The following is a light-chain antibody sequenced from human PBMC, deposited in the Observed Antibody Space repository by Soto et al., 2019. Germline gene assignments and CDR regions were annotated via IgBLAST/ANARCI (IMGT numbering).Light chain of an antibody. J-gene: IGKJ2*01. CDR3: QHFNNLPYT. Sequence: DIQMTQSPSSLSASVGDRVTITCRASEDISNYLNWYQQKPGKAPKLLIYDASNLETGVPSRFRGSGSGTDFTFTISSLQPEDIATYYCQHFNNLPYTFGQGTKLEIK. CDR1: EDISNY. CDR2: DAS. V-gene: IGKV1-33*01.